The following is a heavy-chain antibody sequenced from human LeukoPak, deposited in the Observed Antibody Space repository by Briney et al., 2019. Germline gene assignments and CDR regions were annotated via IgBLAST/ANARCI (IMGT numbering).Heavy chain of an antibody. D-gene: IGHD3-16*01. V-gene: IGHV3-64*01. CDR1: GFTFSPYA. CDR2: ISNDGGTT. J-gene: IGHJ3*02. CDR3: VKAQNWGSGAYDI. Sequence: GGSLRRSCAASGFTFSPYAFHWVRQAPGKGLEFVSAISNDGGTTYYANSVKGRFTMSRDNSKNTLYLQMGSLRVEDMAVYYCVKAQNWGSGAYDIWGQGTMVTVSP.